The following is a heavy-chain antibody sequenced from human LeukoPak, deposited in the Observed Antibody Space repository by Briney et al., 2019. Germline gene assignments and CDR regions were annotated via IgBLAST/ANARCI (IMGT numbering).Heavy chain of an antibody. CDR1: GFSFNDYD. V-gene: IGHV3-48*01. CDR3: VGFGAYGGL. D-gene: IGHD4-23*01. J-gene: IGHJ4*02. CDR2: ISGSSGTI. Sequence: GGSLRLSCAASGFSFNDYDMHWVRQGKGKGLDWVSYISGSSGTIHYADSVRGRFTISRDNDKKSLYLYMNNLRAEDTAVYYCVGFGAYGGLWGQGTVVTVSP.